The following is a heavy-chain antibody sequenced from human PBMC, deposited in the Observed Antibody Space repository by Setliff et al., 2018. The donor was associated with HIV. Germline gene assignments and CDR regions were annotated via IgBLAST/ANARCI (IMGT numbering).Heavy chain of an antibody. CDR2: ISHSGNFM. CDR3: ARDLTTTTPFDL. V-gene: IGHV3-21*06. Sequence: NPGGSLRLSCAASGFDISVYDLNWVRQAPGKGLEWLSSISHSGNFMYYANSLKGRFTISRDNAESSLFLQMNRLTVEDTAVYYCARDLTTTTPFDLWGPGTLVTSPQ. J-gene: IGHJ4*02. D-gene: IGHD2-15*01. CDR1: GFDISVYD.